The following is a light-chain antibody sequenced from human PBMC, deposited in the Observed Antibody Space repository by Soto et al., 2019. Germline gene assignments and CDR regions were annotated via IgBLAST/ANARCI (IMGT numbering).Light chain of an antibody. CDR2: TNN. CDR3: AAWDDSLNGVV. V-gene: IGLV1-44*01. CDR1: RSNIGSNT. Sequence: QSVLTQPPSASGTPGQGVTISCSGSRSNIGSNTVNWYQQLPGTAPKLLIYTNNQRPSGVSDRFSGSKSGTSAPLAISGLQSEDEADYYCAAWDDSLNGVVFGGGTKLTVL. J-gene: IGLJ2*01.